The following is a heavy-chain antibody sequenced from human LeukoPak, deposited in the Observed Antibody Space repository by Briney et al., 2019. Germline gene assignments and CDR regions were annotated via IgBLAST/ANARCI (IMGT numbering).Heavy chain of an antibody. Sequence: SETLSLTCTVSGGSISSYYWSWIRQPPGKGLEWIGYIYHSGSTYYNPSLRSRVTISVDRSKNQFSLKLSSVTAADTAVYYCASYIVVVPAAIEYFQHWGQGTLVTVSS. CDR3: ASYIVVVPAAIEYFQH. V-gene: IGHV4-59*12. D-gene: IGHD2-2*01. CDR2: IYHSGST. J-gene: IGHJ1*01. CDR1: GGSISSYY.